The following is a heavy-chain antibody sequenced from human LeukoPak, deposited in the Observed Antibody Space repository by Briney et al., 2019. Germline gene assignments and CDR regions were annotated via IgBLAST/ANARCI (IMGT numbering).Heavy chain of an antibody. CDR2: ISGSGGST. D-gene: IGHD4-23*01. J-gene: IGHJ4*02. CDR1: GFTFSSYA. V-gene: IGHV3-23*01. CDR3: TVDLDY. Sequence: TGGSLRLSCAASGFTFSSYAMSWVRQAPGKGLEWVSAISGSGGSTYYADSVKGRFTISRDNSKRMVYLQMNSLRAEDTAVYHCTVDLDYWGQGTLVTVSS.